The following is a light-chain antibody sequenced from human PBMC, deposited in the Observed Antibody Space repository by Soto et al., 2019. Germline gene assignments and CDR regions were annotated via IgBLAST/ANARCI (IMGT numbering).Light chain of an antibody. CDR1: QSVSNW. Sequence: DIQMTQSPSTLSASVGDRVTTNCRASQSVSNWLAWYQQKPGKAPKILIYKASSLESGVPSRFSGSGSGTEFTLTISSLRPDDFATYYCQHYNGYRWTFGQGTKVDI. V-gene: IGKV1-5*03. CDR3: QHYNGYRWT. CDR2: KAS. J-gene: IGKJ1*01.